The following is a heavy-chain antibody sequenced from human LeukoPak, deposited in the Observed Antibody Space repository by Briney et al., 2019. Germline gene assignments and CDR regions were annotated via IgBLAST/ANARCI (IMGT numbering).Heavy chain of an antibody. D-gene: IGHD6-19*01. J-gene: IGHJ6*03. CDR2: INPNSGGT. CDR1: GGTFSSYT. V-gene: IGHV1-2*06. CDR3: ARGSRSSGWESYYYYYMDV. Sequence: ASVKVSCKASGGTFSSYTISWVRQAPGQGLEWMGRINPNSGGTNYAQKFQGRVTMTRDTSISTAYMELSRLRSDDTAVYYCARGSRSSGWESYYYYYMDVWGKGTTVTVSS.